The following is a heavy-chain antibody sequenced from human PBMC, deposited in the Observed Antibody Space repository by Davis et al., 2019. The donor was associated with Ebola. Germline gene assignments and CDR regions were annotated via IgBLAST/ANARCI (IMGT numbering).Heavy chain of an antibody. D-gene: IGHD6-6*01. Sequence: PSETLSLTRAVSGGSFSGYHWSWIRQPPGKGLEWIGEINHSGSTNYRPSLESRVIISADMSKNQFSLKLRSVTAADTAVYYCARDPKYSSRFDYWGQGTLVTVSS. V-gene: IGHV4-34*01. CDR3: ARDPKYSSRFDY. CDR1: GGSFSGYH. J-gene: IGHJ4*02. CDR2: INHSGST.